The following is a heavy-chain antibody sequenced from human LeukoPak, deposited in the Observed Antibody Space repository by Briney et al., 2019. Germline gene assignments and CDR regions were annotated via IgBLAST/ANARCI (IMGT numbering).Heavy chain of an antibody. J-gene: IGHJ6*02. D-gene: IGHD6-13*01. Sequence: GGSLRLSCTASGFTFSRHWISWVRQTPGKGLEWVAVISYDGSNKYYADSVKGRFTISRDNSKNTLYLQMNSLRAEDTAVYYCAKDPNSSWYARSSGMDVWGQGTTVTVSS. CDR1: GFTFSRHW. CDR3: AKDPNSSWYARSSGMDV. V-gene: IGHV3-30*18. CDR2: ISYDGSNK.